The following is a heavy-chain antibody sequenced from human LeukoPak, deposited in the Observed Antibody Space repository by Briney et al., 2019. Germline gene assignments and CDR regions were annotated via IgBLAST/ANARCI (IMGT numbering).Heavy chain of an antibody. CDR1: GYTVSSNY. J-gene: IGHJ4*02. CDR3: AREKAPNGPDY. CDR2: LYSTDNT. V-gene: IGHV3-66*01. D-gene: IGHD4-17*01. Sequence: GGSLRLSCAIFGYTVSSNYMSWVRQPPGKGLEWVSLLYSTDNTNYAASVKGRFTISSDNSKNTLYLQMNSLRVEDTAVYYCAREKAPNGPDYWGQGTLVTVSS.